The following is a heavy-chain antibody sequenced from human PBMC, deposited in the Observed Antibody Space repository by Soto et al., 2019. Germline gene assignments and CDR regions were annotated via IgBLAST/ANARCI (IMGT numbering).Heavy chain of an antibody. V-gene: IGHV1-69*02. D-gene: IGHD4-17*01. CDR3: AKVSEMGTVTKGYYYYIDV. J-gene: IGHJ6*03. CDR2: IIPIHTIA. CDR1: GDTFSNYT. Sequence: QVQLVQSGAEVKKPGSSVKVSCKASGDTFSNYTISWVRQVPGQGLEWMGRIIPIHTIANYAHKFQGRVTIIAHKSTSTAIMELTSLSSEDTAVYYCAKVSEMGTVTKGYYYYIDVWGKGTKVTVAS.